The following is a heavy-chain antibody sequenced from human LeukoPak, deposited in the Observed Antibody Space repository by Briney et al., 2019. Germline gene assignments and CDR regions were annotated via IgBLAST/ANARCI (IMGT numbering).Heavy chain of an antibody. J-gene: IGHJ3*02. D-gene: IGHD3-10*01. CDR3: ARDQRPLKSPLLWFGESGAFDI. CDR2: IWYDGSNK. Sequence: GGSLGLSCAASGFTFSSYGMHWVRQAPGKGLEWVAVIWYDGSNKYYADSVKGRFTISRDNSKNTLYLQMNSLRAEDTAVYYCARDQRPLKSPLLWFGESGAFDIWGQGTMVTVSS. V-gene: IGHV3-33*01. CDR1: GFTFSSYG.